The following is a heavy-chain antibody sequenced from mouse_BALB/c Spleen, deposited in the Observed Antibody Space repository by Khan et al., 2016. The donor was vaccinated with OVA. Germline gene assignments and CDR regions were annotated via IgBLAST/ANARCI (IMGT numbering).Heavy chain of an antibody. Sequence: EVQLVESGTVLARPGASVKMSCKASGYTFTSYWMHWVKQRPGQGLEWIGAIYPGNSDTNYNQKFRGKAKLTAVTSTSTAYLELNSLTNEDSAVYDCTRNGFGNYESWDYWGQGTTLTVSS. V-gene: IGHV1-5*01. CDR2: IYPGNSDT. J-gene: IGHJ2*01. CDR1: GYTFTSYW. D-gene: IGHD2-1*01. CDR3: TRNGFGNYESWDY.